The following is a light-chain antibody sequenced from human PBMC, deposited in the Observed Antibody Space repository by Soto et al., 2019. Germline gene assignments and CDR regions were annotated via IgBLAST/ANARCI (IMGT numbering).Light chain of an antibody. CDR2: DAS. CDR1: QSVRNK. CDR3: KQYEKWPPWT. J-gene: IGKJ1*01. Sequence: EILLTQSPATVSLSPGESATLYCRASQSVRNKLAWYQRKPGQAPRLLVHDASTRATGVPARFSGSGSGTEFTLTISSLQSEDFALYYCKQYEKWPPWTFAQGTKVEIK. V-gene: IGKV3-15*01.